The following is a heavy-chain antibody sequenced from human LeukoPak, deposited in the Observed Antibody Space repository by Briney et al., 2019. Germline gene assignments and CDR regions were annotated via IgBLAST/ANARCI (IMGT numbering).Heavy chain of an antibody. V-gene: IGHV3-9*01. J-gene: IGHJ3*01. CDR3: ATLTTGPHSGSYY. D-gene: IGHD1-26*01. CDR2: ISWNSGSI. CDR1: GFTFDDYA. Sequence: GGSLTLSCAASGFTFDDYAMHWVRQAPGKGLEWVSGISWNSGSIGYADSVKGRFTISRDNAKNSLYLQMNSLRAEDTALYYCATLTTGPHSGSYYWGQGTMVTVSS.